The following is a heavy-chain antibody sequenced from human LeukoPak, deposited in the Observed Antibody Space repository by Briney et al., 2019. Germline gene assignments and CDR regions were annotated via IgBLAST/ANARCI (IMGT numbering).Heavy chain of an antibody. CDR2: IIPIFGTA. CDR3: ARGRVVVAATENSFDY. CDR1: AGTFSSYA. V-gene: IGHV1-69*06. D-gene: IGHD2-15*01. Sequence: ASVTVACKASAGTFSSYAISWVRQAPEQGLEWMGGIIPIFGTANYAQKFQGRVTITADKSTSTAYMELSSLRSEDTAVYYCARGRVVVAATENSFDYWGQGTLVTVSS. J-gene: IGHJ4*02.